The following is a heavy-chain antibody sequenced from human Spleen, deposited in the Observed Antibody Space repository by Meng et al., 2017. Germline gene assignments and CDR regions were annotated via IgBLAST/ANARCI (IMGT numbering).Heavy chain of an antibody. CDR3: ASLGYSGYDHG. Sequence: GGSLRLSCVASGFTFSRYSMSWVRQAPGKRLEWVSSISSSSTYIYYADSVRGRFTISRDNAKNSLYLQMNSLRAEDTAVYYCASLGYSGYDHGWGQGTLVTVSS. CDR1: GFTFSRYS. V-gene: IGHV3-21*01. CDR2: ISSSSTYI. J-gene: IGHJ4*02. D-gene: IGHD5-12*01.